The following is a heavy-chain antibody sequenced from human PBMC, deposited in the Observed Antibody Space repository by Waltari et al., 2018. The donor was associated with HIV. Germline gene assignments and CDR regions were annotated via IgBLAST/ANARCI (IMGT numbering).Heavy chain of an antibody. CDR3: ARDQDYYDSSGYTCYAFDM. D-gene: IGHD3-22*01. CDR2: IYRSGTT. J-gene: IGHJ3*02. CDR1: ASSIRSGYY. Sequence: QVQLQESGPGVVKPSETLSLTCTVSASSIRSGYYWGWCRQSPGKGLEWIGSIYRSGTTYYNPSLKSRVTISVNMSKNQFSLKLTSMTAADTALYYCARDQDYYDSSGYTCYAFDMWGPGTMVTVSS. V-gene: IGHV4-38-2*02.